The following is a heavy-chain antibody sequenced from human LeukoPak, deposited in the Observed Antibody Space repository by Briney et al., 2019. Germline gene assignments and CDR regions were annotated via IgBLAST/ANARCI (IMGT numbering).Heavy chain of an antibody. V-gene: IGHV3-21*01. CDR1: GFTFSSYS. D-gene: IGHD6-13*01. Sequence: GGPLRLSCAASGFTFSSYSMNWVRQAPGKGLEWVSSISSSSSYIYYADSVKGRFTISRDNAKNSLYLQMNSLRAEDTAVCYCARAGSSSWFDYWGQGTLVTVSS. CDR2: ISSSSSYI. J-gene: IGHJ4*02. CDR3: ARAGSSSWFDY.